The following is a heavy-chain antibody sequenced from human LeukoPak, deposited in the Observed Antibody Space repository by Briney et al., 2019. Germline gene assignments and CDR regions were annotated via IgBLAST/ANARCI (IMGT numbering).Heavy chain of an antibody. V-gene: IGHV4-39*01. CDR3: ARQFYESRSPHAKYFQH. CDR2: IYYSGST. D-gene: IGHD3-22*01. J-gene: IGHJ1*01. CDR1: GGSISSSSYY. Sequence: PSEPLSLTCSVSGGSISSSSYYWGWIRQAPGGGLEWIVSIYYSGSTYYTPSLKSRVTISVDTSKNQFSLKLNSVTAADTAVYYCARQFYESRSPHAKYFQHWGQGTLVTVSS.